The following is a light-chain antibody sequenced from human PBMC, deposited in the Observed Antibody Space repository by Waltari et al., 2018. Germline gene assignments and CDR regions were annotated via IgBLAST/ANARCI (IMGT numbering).Light chain of an antibody. CDR2: KAT. V-gene: IGKV1-5*03. CDR3: QQYNSHLLT. J-gene: IGKJ4*01. Sequence: DIQMTQSPSTLSASVGDRVTITCRASQSISSVLAWLQNKPGKAPKLLCYKATTLESGVPSRFSCSGSGTEYTLTITSLQPDDFATYYCQQYNSHLLTCGGGTNVEIK. CDR1: QSISSV.